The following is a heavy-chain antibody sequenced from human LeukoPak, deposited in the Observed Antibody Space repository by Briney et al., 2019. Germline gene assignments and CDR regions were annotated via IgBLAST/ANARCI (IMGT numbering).Heavy chain of an antibody. CDR1: GGSISSYY. Sequence: SETLSLTCTVSGGSISSYYWSWIRQPPGKGLEWIGYIYYTGSTNYNPSLKSRVTISVDTSKNQFSLKLSSVTAADTAVYYCARENSGSYYGFDYWCQGTLVTVSS. D-gene: IGHD1-26*01. V-gene: IGHV4-59*01. J-gene: IGHJ4*02. CDR3: ARENSGSYYGFDY. CDR2: IYYTGST.